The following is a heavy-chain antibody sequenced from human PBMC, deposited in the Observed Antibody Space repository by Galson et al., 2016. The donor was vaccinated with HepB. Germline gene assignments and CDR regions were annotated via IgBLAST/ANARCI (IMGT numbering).Heavy chain of an antibody. J-gene: IGHJ4*02. D-gene: IGHD6-6*01. V-gene: IGHV3-49*04. Sequence: SLRLSCATSGFTFGDYGMSWVRQAPGEGLEWVSFIRSKAYGGTSAYAASVKGRFTISRDDSKSIAYLHMTSLIMEETAVYYGARDRPPGGPIAARPGAIEYWGQGILVTVSS. CDR1: GFTFGDYG. CDR2: IRSKAYGGTS. CDR3: ARDRPPGGPIAARPGAIEY.